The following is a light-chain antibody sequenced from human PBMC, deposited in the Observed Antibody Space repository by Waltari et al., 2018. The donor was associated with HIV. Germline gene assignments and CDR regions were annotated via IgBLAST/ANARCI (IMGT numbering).Light chain of an antibody. CDR1: DSDFGLYNF. Sequence: AVTQPASVSGLPGQSTTISCTGDDSDFGLYNFFSWYQQHSGKPPRLILYDVDSRASGVSERFSGSMSGNTASLTISGLRAEDEGHYYCASFTGDNTVIFGGGTEVTVL. CDR2: DVD. J-gene: IGLJ2*01. V-gene: IGLV2-14*03. CDR3: ASFTGDNTVI.